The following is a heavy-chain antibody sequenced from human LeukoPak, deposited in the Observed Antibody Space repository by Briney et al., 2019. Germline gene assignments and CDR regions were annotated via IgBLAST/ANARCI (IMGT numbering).Heavy chain of an antibody. CDR2: INPSGGST. D-gene: IGHD3-10*01. CDR3: ARAWLRITMVRGVSHFDY. CDR1: GYTFTSYY. V-gene: IGHV1-46*01. Sequence: GASVKVSCKASGYTFTSYYMHWVRQAPGQGLEWMGIINPSGGSTSYAQKFQGRVTMTRDTFTSTVYMELSSLRSEDTAVYYCARAWLRITMVRGVSHFDYWGQGTLVTVSS. J-gene: IGHJ4*02.